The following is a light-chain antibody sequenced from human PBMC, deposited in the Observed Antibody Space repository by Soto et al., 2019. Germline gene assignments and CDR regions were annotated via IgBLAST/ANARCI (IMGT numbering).Light chain of an antibody. CDR2: DVT. Sequence: QSVLTQPPSASGSPGQSVTISCTGTSSDVGGNYAVSWYQQRPGTAPNLIIYDVTKRPSGVPDRFAASNSGRAAPLTGALLQADDEAYYYCTSYGGRINFPLFGSGTKLTVL. CDR1: SSDVGGNYA. V-gene: IGLV2-8*01. CDR3: TSYGGRINFPL. J-gene: IGLJ2*01.